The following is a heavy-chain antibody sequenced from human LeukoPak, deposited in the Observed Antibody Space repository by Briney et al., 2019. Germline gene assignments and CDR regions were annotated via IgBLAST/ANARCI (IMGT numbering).Heavy chain of an antibody. CDR1: GYAFASYW. V-gene: IGHV5-51*01. CDR3: AINYDSSGYTDAFDI. J-gene: IGHJ3*02. CDR2: IYPDDSDT. D-gene: IGHD3-22*01. Sequence: GESLKISCRVSGYAFASYWIGWVRQVPGKGLEWMGIIYPDDSDTKYSPSFQGQVTFSADKSINTAYLQWSSLKASDTAMYYCAINYDSSGYTDAFDIWGQGTMVTVSS.